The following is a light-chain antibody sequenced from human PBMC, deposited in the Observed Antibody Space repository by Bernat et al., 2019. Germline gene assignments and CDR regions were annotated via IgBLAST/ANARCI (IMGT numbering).Light chain of an antibody. J-gene: IGLJ3*02. V-gene: IGLV3-1*01. CDR3: QAWDSSTGV. Sequence: SYELTQPPSVSVSPGQTASITCSGDKLGSKYTCWYQQKPGQSPVVVIYQDDKRPSGIPERFSGSHSGNTATLTISGAQAMDGAEDYCQAWDSSTGVFGGGTKLTVL. CDR2: QDD. CDR1: KLGSKY.